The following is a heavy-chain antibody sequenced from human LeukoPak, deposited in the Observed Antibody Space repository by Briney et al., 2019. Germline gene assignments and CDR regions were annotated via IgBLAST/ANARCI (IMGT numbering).Heavy chain of an antibody. CDR3: PSLASWGGNLGWFDP. V-gene: IGHV4-61*02. J-gene: IGHJ5*02. CDR2: IYTSGTT. D-gene: IGHD4-23*01. CDR1: GGSISSSNFY. Sequence: PSQTLSLTCTVSGGSISSSNFYWNWIRQPAGKGLEWIGRIYTSGTTNYNPSLRSRVTISIDTSQNQFSLKLSSVTAPVTAVYFWPSLASWGGNLGWFDPWGQGTLVTVSS.